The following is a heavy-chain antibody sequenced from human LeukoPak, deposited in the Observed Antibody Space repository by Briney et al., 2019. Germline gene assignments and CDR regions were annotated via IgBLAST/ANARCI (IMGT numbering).Heavy chain of an antibody. CDR2: IYSGGST. CDR1: GFTVSSNY. J-gene: IGHJ4*02. CDR3: ARGRADYDILTGYYKGYYFDY. Sequence: GGSLRLSCAASGFTVSSNYMSWVRQAPGKGLEWVSVIYSGGSTYYADSVKGRFTISRDNSKNTLYLQMNSLRAEDTAVYYCARGRADYDILTGYYKGYYFDYWGQGTLVTVSS. D-gene: IGHD3-9*01. V-gene: IGHV3-53*01.